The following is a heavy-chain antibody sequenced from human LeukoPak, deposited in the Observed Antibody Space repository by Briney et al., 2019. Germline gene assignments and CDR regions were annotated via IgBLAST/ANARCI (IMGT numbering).Heavy chain of an antibody. Sequence: SVKVSCKASGYTFTSYAISWVRQAPGQGLEWMGGIIPIFGTANYAQKFQGRVTITTDESTSTAYMELSSLRSEDTAVYYCARVGSGSYREGYFDYWGQGTLVTVSS. CDR2: IIPIFGTA. V-gene: IGHV1-69*05. CDR3: ARVGSGSYREGYFDY. CDR1: GYTFTSYA. J-gene: IGHJ4*02. D-gene: IGHD1-26*01.